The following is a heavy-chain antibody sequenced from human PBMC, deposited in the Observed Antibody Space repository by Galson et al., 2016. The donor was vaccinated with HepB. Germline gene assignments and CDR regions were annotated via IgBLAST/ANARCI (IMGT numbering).Heavy chain of an antibody. CDR3: TRAPKGVYSDLWSAEEDYCYYMDV. V-gene: IGHV3-49*03. D-gene: IGHD3-3*01. J-gene: IGHJ6*03. CDR2: IRSKAYGGTT. Sequence: SLRLSCAASGFTFGDYAMSWFRQAPGKGLEWVAFIRSKAYGGTTDYAASVKGKFTISRDDSKSIAYLQMNSLKTEDTADYYCTRAPKGVYSDLWSAEEDYCYYMDVWGKGTTVIVSS. CDR1: GFTFGDYA.